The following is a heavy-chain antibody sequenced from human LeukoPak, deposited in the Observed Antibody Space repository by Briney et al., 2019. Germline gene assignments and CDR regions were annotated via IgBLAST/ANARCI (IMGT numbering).Heavy chain of an antibody. CDR2: IWYDGSNK. CDR1: GVTFSSYG. V-gene: IGHV3-33*01. J-gene: IGHJ4*02. D-gene: IGHD3-9*01. CDR3: ARDLKALRYFDSLSD. Sequence: PGGSLRLSCAASGVTFSSYGMHWVRQAPGKGLEWVAVIWYDGSNKYYVDSVKGRFTISRDNSKSTLYLQMNSLRAEDTAVYYCARDLKALRYFDSLSDSGQGTLVTVSS.